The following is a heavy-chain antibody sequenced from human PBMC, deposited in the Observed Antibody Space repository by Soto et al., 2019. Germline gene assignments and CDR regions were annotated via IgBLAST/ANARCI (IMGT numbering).Heavy chain of an antibody. D-gene: IGHD6-13*01. J-gene: IGHJ5*02. Sequence: GASVKVSCKASGYTFTVYYMHWVRQAPGQGLEWMGWINPNSGGTNYAQKFQGWVTMTRDTSISTAYMELSRLRSDDTAVYYCARDQVRIDSSSWYSFRFDPWGQGTLVTVSS. CDR2: INPNSGGT. V-gene: IGHV1-2*04. CDR1: GYTFTVYY. CDR3: ARDQVRIDSSSWYSFRFDP.